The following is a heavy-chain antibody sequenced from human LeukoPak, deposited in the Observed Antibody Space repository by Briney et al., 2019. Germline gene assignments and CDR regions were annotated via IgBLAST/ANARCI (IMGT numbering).Heavy chain of an antibody. V-gene: IGHV3-48*03. Sequence: GGSLRLSCGASKFTFSSYVMNWVRQAPGKGLEWVSYMSSSGSMTWYADSVKGRFTISRDNAKRSLYLQMNSQRVEDTAVYYCAKLDVLPYFASWGQGTLVTVSS. CDR2: MSSSGSMT. D-gene: IGHD3/OR15-3a*01. J-gene: IGHJ4*02. CDR1: KFTFSSYV. CDR3: AKLDVLPYFAS.